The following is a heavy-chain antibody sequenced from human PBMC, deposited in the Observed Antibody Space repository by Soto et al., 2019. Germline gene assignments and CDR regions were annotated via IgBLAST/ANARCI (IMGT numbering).Heavy chain of an antibody. Sequence: GESLKISCNGTGYSFTSYSIGSARQMPGKGLEWMGIIYPGDSDTRYSPSFQGQFTISADKSISTAYLQWSSLKASDTGMYYCARHRGDCSGGSCYDYYFDYWGQGTLVTVSS. J-gene: IGHJ4*02. CDR1: GYSFTSYS. V-gene: IGHV5-51*01. CDR2: IYPGDSDT. D-gene: IGHD2-15*01. CDR3: ARHRGDCSGGSCYDYYFDY.